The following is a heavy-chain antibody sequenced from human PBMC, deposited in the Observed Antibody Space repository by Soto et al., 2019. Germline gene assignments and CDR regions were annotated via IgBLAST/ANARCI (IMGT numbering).Heavy chain of an antibody. CDR3: ARGLWAGYCSGGCCGFY. Sequence: EVQLVESGGGLVQPGGSLRLSCAASEFTFSSYWMHWVRQAPGKGLVWVSRINSDGSSTSYADSVKGRFTISRDNAKNSLYLQMNSLRAEDTAVYYCARGLWAGYCSGGCCGFYWGQGTLVTVSS. CDR2: INSDGSST. CDR1: EFTFSSYW. V-gene: IGHV3-74*01. D-gene: IGHD2-15*01. J-gene: IGHJ4*02.